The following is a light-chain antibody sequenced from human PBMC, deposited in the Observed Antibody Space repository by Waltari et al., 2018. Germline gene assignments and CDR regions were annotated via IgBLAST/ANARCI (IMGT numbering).Light chain of an antibody. J-gene: IGLJ3*02. Sequence: QSVLTQPPSASGTPGQRVTISCSGSSSNIGSNTVNWYQQLPGTAPKLLIYSNNQRPSGVPDRVTGSKSGTSASLAISVLQSEDEADYYCAAWDDSLNGYWGCGGGTKLTVL. V-gene: IGLV1-44*01. CDR3: AAWDDSLNGYWG. CDR1: SSNIGSNT. CDR2: SNN.